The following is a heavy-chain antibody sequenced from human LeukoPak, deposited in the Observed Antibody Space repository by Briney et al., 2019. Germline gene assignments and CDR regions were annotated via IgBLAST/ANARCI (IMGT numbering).Heavy chain of an antibody. Sequence: GSLRLSCAVSGFTFNTHSMKWIRQPPGKGLEWIGEINHSGSTNYNPSLKSRVTISVDTSKNQFSLKLSSVTAADTAVYYCARGQYYDSSGYFPLDYWGQGTLVTVSS. CDR3: ARGQYYDSSGYFPLDY. D-gene: IGHD3-22*01. CDR2: INHSGST. CDR1: GFTFNTHS. J-gene: IGHJ4*02. V-gene: IGHV4-34*01.